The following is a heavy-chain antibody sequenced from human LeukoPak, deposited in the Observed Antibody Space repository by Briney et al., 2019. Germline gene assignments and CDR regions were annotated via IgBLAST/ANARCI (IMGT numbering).Heavy chain of an antibody. CDR1: GGSISSYY. V-gene: IGHV4-59*01. CDR3: ARDLVLRWFGETDYYYYYGMDV. D-gene: IGHD3-10*01. J-gene: IGHJ6*02. Sequence: SETLSLTCTVSGGSISSYYWSWIRQPPGKGLEWIGYIYYSGSTNYNPSLKSRVTISVDTSKNQFSLKLSSVTAADTAVYYCARDLVLRWFGETDYYYYYGMDVWGQGTTVTVSS. CDR2: IYYSGST.